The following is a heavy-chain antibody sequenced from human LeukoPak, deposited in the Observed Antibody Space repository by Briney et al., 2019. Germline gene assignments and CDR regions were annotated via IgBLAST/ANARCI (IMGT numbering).Heavy chain of an antibody. CDR1: GFSFNSYA. V-gene: IGHV3-30*09. Sequence: PGRSLRLSCAASGFSFNSYAIHWARQAPGKGLEWVAVISNDGGTKYYADSEKGRFAISRDNAKNTLYLQMNSVTTEDTAVYYCAREGSYYYYGMDVWGQGTTVTVSS. CDR3: AREGSYYYYGMDV. J-gene: IGHJ6*02. D-gene: IGHD1-26*01. CDR2: ISNDGGTK.